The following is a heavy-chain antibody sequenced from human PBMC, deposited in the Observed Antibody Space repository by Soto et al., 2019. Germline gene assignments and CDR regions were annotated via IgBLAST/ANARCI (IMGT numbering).Heavy chain of an antibody. CDR1: GYTFASCA. V-gene: IGHV1-2*04. Sequence: ASVKVSCKASGYTFASCARHWLRQAPGQGLVWMGWINPNSGGTNYAQKFQGWVTMTRDKSISTAYLQWSSLKHSDSAMYYCASYHFDNIGYQADYWGPGTLVTVSS. CDR2: INPNSGGT. J-gene: IGHJ4*02. CDR3: ASYHFDNIGYQADY. D-gene: IGHD3-22*01.